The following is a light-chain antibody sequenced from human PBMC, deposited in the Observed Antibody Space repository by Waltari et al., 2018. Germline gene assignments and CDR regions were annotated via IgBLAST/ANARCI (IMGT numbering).Light chain of an antibody. CDR2: KVS. CDR3: MQGTHWPRT. V-gene: IGKV2-30*02. Sequence: DVVMTQSPLSLPVTLGQPASISCRSSQSLVHSDGNTYLNWFQQRPGQSQRRLIYKVSRRESGVPDRFSGSGSGTDFTLKISRVEAEDVGFYYCMQGTHWPRTFGQGSKVEIK. J-gene: IGKJ1*01. CDR1: QSLVHSDGNTY.